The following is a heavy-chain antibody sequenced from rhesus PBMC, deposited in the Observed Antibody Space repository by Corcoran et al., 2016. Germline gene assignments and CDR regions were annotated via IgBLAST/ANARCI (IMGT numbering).Heavy chain of an antibody. CDR1: GYSISSGFYL. J-gene: IGHJ4*01. CDR2: ITYSGST. D-gene: IGHD6-31*01. Sequence: QVQLQESGPGLVKPSATLSLTCAVSGYSISSGFYLRWIRQPPGKGLEWIGYITYSGSTSYNPSLKSRVTISRDTSKNQFSLKLSSVTAADTAVYYCARGLAAAGTDYWGQGVLVTVSS. V-gene: IGHV4-122*02. CDR3: ARGLAAAGTDY.